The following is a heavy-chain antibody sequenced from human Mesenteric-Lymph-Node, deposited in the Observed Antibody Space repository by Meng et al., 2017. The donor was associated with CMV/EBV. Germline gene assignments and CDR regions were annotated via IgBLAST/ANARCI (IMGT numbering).Heavy chain of an antibody. D-gene: IGHD4-11*01. V-gene: IGHV3-23*01. Sequence: GGSLRLSCAASGFTFSSYAMSWVRQAPGKGLEWVSAISGSGGSTYYADSVKGRFTISRDNSKNTLYLQMNSLRAEDTAVYYCARVHSNYESYYGMDVWGQGTTVTVSS. CDR1: GFTFSSYA. CDR3: ARVHSNYESYYGMDV. J-gene: IGHJ6*02. CDR2: ISGSGGST.